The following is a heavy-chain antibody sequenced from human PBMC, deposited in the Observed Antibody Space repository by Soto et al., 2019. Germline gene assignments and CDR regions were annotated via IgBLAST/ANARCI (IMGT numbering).Heavy chain of an antibody. V-gene: IGHV4-39*01. D-gene: IGHD4-4*01. Sequence: PSETLSLTCTVSGGSISSSSYYWGWIRQPPGKGLEWIGSIYYSGSTYYNPSLKSRVTISVDTSKNQFSLKLSSVTAADTAVYYCARGYSHYRGHWFAPWGQGTPVTVSS. CDR2: IYYSGST. CDR1: GGSISSSSYY. J-gene: IGHJ5*02. CDR3: ARGYSHYRGHWFAP.